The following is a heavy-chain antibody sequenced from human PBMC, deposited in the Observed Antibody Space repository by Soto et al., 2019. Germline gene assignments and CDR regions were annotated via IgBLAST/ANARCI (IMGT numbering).Heavy chain of an antibody. CDR3: ARFSQGRWLQLNPSAVDY. CDR1: GGSFSGYY. J-gene: IGHJ4*02. CDR2: INHSGST. D-gene: IGHD5-12*01. V-gene: IGHV4-34*01. Sequence: SETLSLTCAVYGGSFSGYYWSWIRQPPGKGLEWIGEINHSGSTNYNPSLKSRVTISVDTSKNQFSLKLSSVTAADTAVYYCARFSQGRWLQLNPSAVDYWGQGTLVTVSS.